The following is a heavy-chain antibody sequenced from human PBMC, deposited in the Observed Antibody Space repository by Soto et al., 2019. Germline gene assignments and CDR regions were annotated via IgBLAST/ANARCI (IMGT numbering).Heavy chain of an antibody. Sequence: SVKVSCKASGGTFSSYAISWVRQAPGQGLEWMGGIIPIFGTANYAQKFQGRVTITADESTSTAHMELSSLRSEDTAVYYCARGGLPASYYYGMDVWGQGTTVTVSS. J-gene: IGHJ6*02. CDR1: GGTFSSYA. V-gene: IGHV1-69*13. CDR2: IIPIFGTA. D-gene: IGHD2-2*01. CDR3: ARGGLPASYYYGMDV.